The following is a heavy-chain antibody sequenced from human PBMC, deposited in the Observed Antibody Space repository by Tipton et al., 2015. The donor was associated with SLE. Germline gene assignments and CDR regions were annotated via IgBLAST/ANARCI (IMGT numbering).Heavy chain of an antibody. CDR2: INGDGSST. V-gene: IGHV3-74*01. D-gene: IGHD2-2*01. CDR1: GFTFSSYW. Sequence: SLRLSCAASGFTFSSYWMHWVRQAPGKGLVWVSRINGDGSSTSYADSVKGRFTISRDNAKNTLYLQMNSLRAEDTAVYYCASLYCSSTSWPFDIWGQGTMVTVSS. CDR3: ASLYCSSTSWPFDI. J-gene: IGHJ3*02.